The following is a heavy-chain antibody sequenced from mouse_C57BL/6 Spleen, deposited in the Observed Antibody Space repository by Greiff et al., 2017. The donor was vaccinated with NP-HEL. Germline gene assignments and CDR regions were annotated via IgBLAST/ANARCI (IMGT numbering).Heavy chain of an antibody. J-gene: IGHJ3*01. CDR2: IHPNSGST. CDR3: AREGDYDRFAY. Sequence: VQLQQSGAELVKPGASVKLSCKASGYTFTSYWMHWVKQRPGQGLEWIGMIHPNSGSTNYNEKFKSQATMTVDKSSSTAYMQLSSLTSEDSAVYYCAREGDYDRFAYWGQGTLVTVSA. V-gene: IGHV1-64*01. D-gene: IGHD2-4*01. CDR1: GYTFTSYW.